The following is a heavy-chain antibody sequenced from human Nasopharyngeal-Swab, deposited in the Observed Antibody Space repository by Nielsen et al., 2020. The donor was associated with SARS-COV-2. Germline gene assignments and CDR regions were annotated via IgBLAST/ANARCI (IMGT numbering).Heavy chain of an antibody. D-gene: IGHD3-10*02. V-gene: IGHV4-34*01. CDR2: INHSGST. J-gene: IGHJ6*02. CDR3: ARVRGVRLLRYYYYGMDV. CDR1: GGSFSGYY. Sequence: SETLSLTCAVYGGSFSGYYWSWIRQPPGKGLEWIGEINHSGSTSYNPSLKSRVTISVDTSKNQFSLKLSSVTAADTAVYYCARVRGVRLLRYYYYGMDVWGQGTTVTVSS.